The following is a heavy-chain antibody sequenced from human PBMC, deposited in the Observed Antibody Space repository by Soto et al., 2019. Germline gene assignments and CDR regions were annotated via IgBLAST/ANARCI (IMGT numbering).Heavy chain of an antibody. CDR1: VFSFSSYA. V-gene: IGHV3-23*01. CDR2: ISGRGDST. D-gene: IGHD2-8*01. Sequence: PWGSLRLSCTASVFSFSSYAMTWFRQAPGKGLEWVSAISGRGDSTYYADSVKGRFTISRDQSKNTLYLQMHSLRAEDTAVYFCAKERDNGADRYYFDDWGQGTLVTVSS. CDR3: AKERDNGADRYYFDD. J-gene: IGHJ4*02.